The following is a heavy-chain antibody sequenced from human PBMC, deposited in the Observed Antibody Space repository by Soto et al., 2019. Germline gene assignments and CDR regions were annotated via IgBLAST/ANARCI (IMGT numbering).Heavy chain of an antibody. J-gene: IGHJ6*02. V-gene: IGHV1-18*01. CDR3: ARGGYYDNTWGKLSHYGLDV. D-gene: IGHD3-16*01. CDR2: ISPYNDDT. Sequence: ASVKVSCKASGYTFPSYDITWVRQAPGQGLEWMGWISPYNDDTIYAQKLQGRVTMTTDTSTRTVYLDLRSLKSDDTAVYYCARGGYYDNTWGKLSHYGLDVWGQGTSVTVS. CDR1: GYTFPSYD.